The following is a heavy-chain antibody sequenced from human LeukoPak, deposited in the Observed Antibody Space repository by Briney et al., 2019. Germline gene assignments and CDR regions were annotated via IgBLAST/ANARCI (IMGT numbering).Heavy chain of an antibody. V-gene: IGHV1-46*01. CDR1: GYTFTNYY. J-gene: IGHJ5*02. CDR3: ARSLRMDNWFDP. CDR2: INPSGGST. Sequence: ASVKVSCKASGYTFTNYYMHWVRQAPGQGLEWMGIINPSGGSTSYAQKFQGRVTMTRDTSTGTVYMELSSLRSEDTAVYYCARSLRMDNWFDPWGQGTLVTVSS. D-gene: IGHD2-2*03.